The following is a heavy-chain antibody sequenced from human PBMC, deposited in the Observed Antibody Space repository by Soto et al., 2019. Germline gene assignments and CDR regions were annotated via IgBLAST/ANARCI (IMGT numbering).Heavy chain of an antibody. D-gene: IGHD1-26*01. CDR3: TRVRLGATTRYFDY. Sequence: EVQLVESGGGLVQPGGSLRLSCAASGFTFSDHYMDWVRQAPGKGLEWIARGKNKDNNYNTDYAATVKGRFTISRDDSTSSLFLQMNSLKAEDTALYYCTRVRLGATTRYFDYWGRGTLVSVSS. CDR2: GKNKDNNYNT. CDR1: GFTFSDHY. V-gene: IGHV3-72*01. J-gene: IGHJ4*02.